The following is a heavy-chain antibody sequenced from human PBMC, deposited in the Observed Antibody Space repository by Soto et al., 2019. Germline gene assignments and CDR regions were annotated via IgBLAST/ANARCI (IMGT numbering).Heavy chain of an antibody. CDR1: GVSIHNSHSF. V-gene: IGHV4-39*01. CDR3: GRVVEGATRHTDFDS. D-gene: IGHD2-15*01. CDR2: VYYSGGA. Sequence: SETLSLTCAVSGVSIHNSHSFWGWIRQPPGKGLELIGSVYYSGGANYNPSLKSRVTISIDTSKNQFSLRVNSVTAADTAVYYCGRVVEGATRHTDFDSWGQGTLVTVSS. J-gene: IGHJ5*01.